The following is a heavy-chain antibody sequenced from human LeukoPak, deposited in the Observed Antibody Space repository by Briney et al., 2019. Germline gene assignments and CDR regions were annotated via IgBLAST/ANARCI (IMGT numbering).Heavy chain of an antibody. CDR1: GFTFSSYG. CDR3: ARDRWSIFGVALFDY. CDR2: IRYDGSNK. Sequence: GGSLRLSCAASGFTFSSYGMHWVRQAPGKGLEWVAFIRYDGSNKYYADSVKGRFTISRDNSKNTLYLQMNSLRAEDTAVYYCARDRWSIFGVALFDYWGQGTLVTVSS. J-gene: IGHJ4*02. V-gene: IGHV3-30*02. D-gene: IGHD3-3*01.